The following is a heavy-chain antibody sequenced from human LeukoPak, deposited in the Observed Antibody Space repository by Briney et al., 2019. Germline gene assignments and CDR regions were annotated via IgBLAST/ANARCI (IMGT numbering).Heavy chain of an antibody. CDR1: GYTLTELS. CDR3: ARDAGYSNYVDY. Sequence: SCKVSGYTLTELSMHWVRQAPGKGLEWVSSISSSSSYIHYADSVKGRFTISRDNAKNSLYLQMNSLRAEDTAVYYCARDAGYSNYVDYWGQGTLVTVSS. J-gene: IGHJ4*02. D-gene: IGHD4-11*01. V-gene: IGHV3-21*01. CDR2: ISSSSSYI.